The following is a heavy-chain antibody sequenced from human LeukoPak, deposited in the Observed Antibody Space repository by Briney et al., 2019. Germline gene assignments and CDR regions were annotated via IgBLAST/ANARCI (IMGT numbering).Heavy chain of an antibody. Sequence: SETLSLTCTVSGGSISSYYWSWIRQLAGKGLEWIGRIYTSGSTNYNPSLKSRVTMSVDTSKNQFSLKLSSVTAADTAVYYCARDGRIRGYCSSSCHSVDAFDIWGQGTMVTVSS. V-gene: IGHV4-4*07. J-gene: IGHJ3*02. CDR1: GGSISSYY. CDR3: ARDGRIRGYCSSSCHSVDAFDI. CDR2: IYTSGST. D-gene: IGHD2-2*01.